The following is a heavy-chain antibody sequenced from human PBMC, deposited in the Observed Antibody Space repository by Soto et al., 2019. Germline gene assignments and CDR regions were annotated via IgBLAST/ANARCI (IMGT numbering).Heavy chain of an antibody. D-gene: IGHD3-16*01. J-gene: IGHJ4*02. V-gene: IGHV1-2*04. CDR2: INPNSGGT. Sequence: AAVKVSCNDSGGTFSSYAISWVRQAPGQGLEWMGWINPNSGGTNYAQKFQGWVTMTRDTSISTAYMELSRLRSDDTAVYYCARDAKLITDQRGQGTLVPCSS. CDR1: GGTFSSYA. CDR3: ARDAKLITDQ.